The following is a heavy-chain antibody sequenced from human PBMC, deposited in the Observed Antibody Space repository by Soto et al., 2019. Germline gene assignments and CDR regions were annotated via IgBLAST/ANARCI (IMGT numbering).Heavy chain of an antibody. J-gene: IGHJ3*02. CDR3: ARGLVDM. CDR1: GFPFGGYL. CDR2: INHDGSEM. V-gene: IGHV3-7*04. Sequence: ESGGGSVQPGGSLRLSGTVSGFPFGGYLRDWVRQAPGNGLEWVANINHDGSEMYYGDSVKGRFTISRDNAKNSLYLQMNSLRIEVTAVYYCARGLVDMWGQGTMVTVSS.